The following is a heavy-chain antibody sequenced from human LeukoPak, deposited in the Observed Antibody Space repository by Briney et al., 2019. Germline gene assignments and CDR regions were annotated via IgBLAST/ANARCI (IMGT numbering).Heavy chain of an antibody. J-gene: IGHJ4*02. D-gene: IGHD5-24*01. Sequence: SETLSLTCTVSGGSISSYYWSWIRQPPGKGLEWIGYIYYSGSTNYNPSLKSRVTISVDTSKNQFSLKLSSVTAADTAVYYCARGGVGFDGYNPLDYWGQGTLVTVSS. CDR2: IYYSGST. V-gene: IGHV4-59*01. CDR3: ARGGVGFDGYNPLDY. CDR1: GGSISSYY.